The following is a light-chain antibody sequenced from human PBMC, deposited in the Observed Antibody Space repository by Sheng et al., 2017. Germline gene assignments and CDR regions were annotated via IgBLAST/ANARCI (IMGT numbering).Light chain of an antibody. Sequence: ETVLTQSPGTLSLSPGERATLSCRASQSVSSSYLAWYQQKPGQAPRLLIYGASSRATGIPDRFSGSGSGTDFTLTISRLEPEDFAVYYCQQYYNWPPLTFGGGTKVEIK. CDR3: QQYYNWPPLT. CDR2: GAS. CDR1: QSVSSSY. V-gene: IGKV3-20*01. J-gene: IGKJ4*01.